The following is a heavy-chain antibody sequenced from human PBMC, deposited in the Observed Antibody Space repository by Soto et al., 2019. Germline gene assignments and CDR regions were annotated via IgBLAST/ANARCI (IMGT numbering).Heavy chain of an antibody. V-gene: IGHV3-74*01. CDR3: ARGNFGEFHYYYGMDV. CDR2: INSDGSST. CDR1: GFTFSSYW. Sequence: VGSLRLSCAASGFTFSSYWMHWVRQAPGKGLVWVSRINSDGSSTSYADSVKGRFTISRDNAKNTLYLQMNSLRAEDTAVYYCARGNFGEFHYYYGMDVWGQGTTVTVSS. J-gene: IGHJ6*02. D-gene: IGHD3-10*01.